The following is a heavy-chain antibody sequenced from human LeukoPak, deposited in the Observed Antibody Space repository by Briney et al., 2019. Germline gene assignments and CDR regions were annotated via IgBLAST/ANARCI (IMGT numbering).Heavy chain of an antibody. Sequence: GGSLRLSCAASGFTFDDYAMHWVRQAPGKGLEWVSGISWNSGSIGYADSVKGRFTISRDNAKNSLYLQMNSLRAEDTALYYCAKAPAGPMGYYYYGMDVWGQGTTVTVSS. CDR1: GFTFDDYA. D-gene: IGHD2-2*01. CDR2: ISWNSGSI. V-gene: IGHV3-9*01. J-gene: IGHJ6*02. CDR3: AKAPAGPMGYYYYGMDV.